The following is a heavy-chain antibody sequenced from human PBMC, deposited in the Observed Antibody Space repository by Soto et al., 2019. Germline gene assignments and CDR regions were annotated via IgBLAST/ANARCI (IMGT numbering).Heavy chain of an antibody. CDR2: VSTADGGT. CDR1: GLNFRTHA. J-gene: IGHJ6*02. Sequence: PCGSLRLYYRPSGLNFRTHALRYLRQAPGKGLEWVSAVSTADGGTYYADSVKGRFTVSRDNSKNTLDLRMSSLRAEDTAVYYCAKGRCGNGYGMQVWCQGTTVTAAS. CDR3: AKGRCGNGYGMQV. D-gene: IGHD2-8*01. V-gene: IGHV3-23*01.